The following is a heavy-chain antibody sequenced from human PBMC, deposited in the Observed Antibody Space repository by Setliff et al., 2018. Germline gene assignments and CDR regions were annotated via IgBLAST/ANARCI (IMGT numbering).Heavy chain of an antibody. CDR3: ARVSSSSWIRNYYYYYYGMDV. V-gene: IGHV3-74*01. J-gene: IGHJ6*02. CDR1: GFTFSSYW. D-gene: IGHD6-13*01. Sequence: GGSLRLSCAASGFTFSSYWMHWVRQAPGKGLVWVSRINSDGSSTSYADSVKGRFTISRDNAKDTLYLQMNSLRAEDTAVYYCARVSSSSWIRNYYYYYYGMDVWGQGTTVTVSS. CDR2: INSDGSST.